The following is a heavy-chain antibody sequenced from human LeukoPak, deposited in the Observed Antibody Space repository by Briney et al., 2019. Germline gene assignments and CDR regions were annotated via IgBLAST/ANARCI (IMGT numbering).Heavy chain of an antibody. Sequence: PGGSLRLSCVASGFTFSSYWMHWVRQGPGKGLVWVSRINNDGSRKNYADSVKGRFTISRDNARNTVYLQMNSLRAEDTAVYFCAREEDGGPNVDHWGQGTLVTVSS. CDR1: GFTFSSYW. J-gene: IGHJ4*02. D-gene: IGHD2-15*01. CDR3: AREEDGGPNVDH. V-gene: IGHV3-74*01. CDR2: INNDGSRK.